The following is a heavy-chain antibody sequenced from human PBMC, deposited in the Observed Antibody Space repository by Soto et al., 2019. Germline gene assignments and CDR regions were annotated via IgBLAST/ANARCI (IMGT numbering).Heavy chain of an antibody. CDR3: AKNGQPPYYYYGLDV. CDR2: ISGYNGDT. D-gene: IGHD2-8*01. J-gene: IGHJ6*02. Sequence: QGHLVQSEAEVKKPGASVKVSCKASGYTFTRYGISWVRQAPGQGLEWMGWISGYNGDTNYAQKFQDRVSMPIDTSTGTAYMELRSLTSDDTAIYYCAKNGQPPYYYYGLDVWGQGTKVTVSS. CDR1: GYTFTRYG. V-gene: IGHV1-18*01.